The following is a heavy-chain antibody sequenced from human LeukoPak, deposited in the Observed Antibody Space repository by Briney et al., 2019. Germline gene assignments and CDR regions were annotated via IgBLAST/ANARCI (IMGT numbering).Heavy chain of an antibody. J-gene: IGHJ4*02. CDR1: GFVFSNYG. D-gene: IGHD3-9*01. V-gene: IGHV3-20*04. CDR3: ARGRGYDILTGPDY. CDR2: INWNGGTA. Sequence: GGSLRLSCAASGFVFSNYGIHWVRQAPGKGLEWVSGINWNGGTASYADSVKGRFTISRDNAKNSLYLQMNSLRAEDTALYYCARGRGYDILTGPDYWGQGTLVTVSS.